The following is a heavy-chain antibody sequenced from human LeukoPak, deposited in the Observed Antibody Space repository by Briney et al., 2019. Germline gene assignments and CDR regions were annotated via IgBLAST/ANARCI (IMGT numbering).Heavy chain of an antibody. D-gene: IGHD4-11*01. CDR3: ARLNYRPIIKFFDY. Sequence: SVKVSCKASGGTFSTYAINWVRQAPGQGLEWMGGIIPIFGTANYAKKLQGRVTMTTDTSTSTAYMELRSLRSDDTAVYYCARLNYRPIIKFFDYWGQGTLVTVSS. V-gene: IGHV1-69*05. CDR1: GGTFSTYA. CDR2: IIPIFGTA. J-gene: IGHJ4*02.